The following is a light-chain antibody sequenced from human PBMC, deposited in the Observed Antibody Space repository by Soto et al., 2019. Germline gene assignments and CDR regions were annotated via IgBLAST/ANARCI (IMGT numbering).Light chain of an antibody. J-gene: IGKJ5*01. Sequence: EIVMTQSPATLSVSPGESATLSCRAGQNIDTKLAWYQQKPGQAPRLLIYGAFNRAADIPVRFSGSGSGTEFTLTISSLESEDFAIYYCQHYKNWPPITFGQGTRLEIK. CDR2: GAF. CDR1: QNIDTK. V-gene: IGKV3-15*01. CDR3: QHYKNWPPIT.